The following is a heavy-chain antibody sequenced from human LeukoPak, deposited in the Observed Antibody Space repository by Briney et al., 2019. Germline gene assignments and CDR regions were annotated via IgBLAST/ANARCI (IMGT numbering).Heavy chain of an antibody. CDR2: IYYSGST. CDR3: ARERYYVWGSYHLPDAFDI. V-gene: IGHV4-59*12. CDR1: GGSISSYY. Sequence: SETLSLTCTVSGGSISSYYWSWIRQPPGKGLEWIGYIYYSGSTNYNPSLKSRVTISVDTSKNQFSLKLSSVTAADTAVYYCARERYYVWGSYHLPDAFDIWGQGTMVTVSS. J-gene: IGHJ3*02. D-gene: IGHD3-16*02.